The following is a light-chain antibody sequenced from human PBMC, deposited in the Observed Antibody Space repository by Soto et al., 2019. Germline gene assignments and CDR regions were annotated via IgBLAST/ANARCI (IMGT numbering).Light chain of an antibody. J-gene: IGLJ3*02. CDR1: SSDVGGYNY. V-gene: IGLV2-8*01. CDR3: ASYAGSINWV. Sequence: QSVLTQPPSASGSPGQSVTLSCTGTSSDVGGYNYVSWYQQHPGKAPKLMVFEVSKRPSGVPDRFSGSKSGNTASLTVSGLQAEDEADYYCASYAGSINWVFGGGTKLTVL. CDR2: EVS.